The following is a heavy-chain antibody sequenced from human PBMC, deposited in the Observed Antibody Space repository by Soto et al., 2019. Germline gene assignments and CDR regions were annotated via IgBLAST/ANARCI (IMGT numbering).Heavy chain of an antibody. Sequence: QEQLVQSGAEVKKPGAPVKVSCKASGYTVTNYNINWVRQATGQGLEWMGWMNPNTGNTGYAEKFQGRVTMTRNSSINTAYMELSGLRSDDTAVYYCAREAASDPSFYYHYMDVWGKGTTVTVSS. V-gene: IGHV1-8*01. CDR3: AREAASDPSFYYHYMDV. CDR1: GYTVTNYN. D-gene: IGHD6-25*01. J-gene: IGHJ6*03. CDR2: MNPNTGNT.